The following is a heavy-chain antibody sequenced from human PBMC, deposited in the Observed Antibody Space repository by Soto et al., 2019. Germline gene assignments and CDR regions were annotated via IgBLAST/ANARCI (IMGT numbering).Heavy chain of an antibody. D-gene: IGHD2-2*01. CDR2: IKQDGSEK. CDR1: GFTFSSYW. Sequence: GGSLRLSCAASGFTFSSYWMSWVRQAPGKGLEWVANIKQDGSEKYYVDSVKGRFTISRDNAKNSLYLQMNSLRAEDTAVYYCAREYCSSTSCYPFWFDPWGQGTLVTVSS. J-gene: IGHJ5*02. V-gene: IGHV3-7*01. CDR3: AREYCSSTSCYPFWFDP.